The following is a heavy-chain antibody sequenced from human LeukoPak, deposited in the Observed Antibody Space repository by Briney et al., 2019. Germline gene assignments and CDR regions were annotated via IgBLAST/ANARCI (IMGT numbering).Heavy chain of an antibody. CDR1: GGSLSSYY. J-gene: IGHJ4*02. D-gene: IGHD6-6*01. Sequence: SETLSLTCTVSGGSLSSYYWSWLRQPPGKGLEWIGYIYYSGSTNYNPSLKSRVTISVDTSKNQFSLKLSSVTAADTAVYYCAAGSSSIVVYWGQGTLVTVSS. CDR3: AAGSSSIVVY. CDR2: IYYSGST. V-gene: IGHV4-59*01.